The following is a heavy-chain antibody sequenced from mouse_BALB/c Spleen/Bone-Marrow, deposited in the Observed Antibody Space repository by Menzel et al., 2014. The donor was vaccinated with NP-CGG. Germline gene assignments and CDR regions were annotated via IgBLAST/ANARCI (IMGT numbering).Heavy chain of an antibody. D-gene: IGHD2-14*01. CDR2: ILPGNGST. CDR1: GYTFSSYW. CDR3: ARSKVLYAMDY. V-gene: IGHV1-9*01. J-gene: IGHJ4*01. Sequence: QVQLKQSGAELMKPGASVKISCKATGYTFSSYWIEWVKQRPGHGLEWIGEILPGNGSTNYNEKFKGKATFTAETSSNTAYTQLSSLTSEDSAVYYCARSKVLYAMDYWGQGTSVTVSS.